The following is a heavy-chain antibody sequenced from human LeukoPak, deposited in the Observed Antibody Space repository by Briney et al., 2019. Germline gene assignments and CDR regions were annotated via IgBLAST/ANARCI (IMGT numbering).Heavy chain of an antibody. Sequence: GGSLRLSCAASGFVFSNYWMSWVRQAPGKGLEWVANIKPVGTEKYYVDSLKGRFTISRDNAKNSLYLQMNSLRVEDTAVYYCARGGNSSWDYWGQGALVTVSS. V-gene: IGHV3-7*01. CDR3: ARGGNSSWDY. CDR1: GFVFSNYW. CDR2: IKPVGTEK. J-gene: IGHJ4*02. D-gene: IGHD5-24*01.